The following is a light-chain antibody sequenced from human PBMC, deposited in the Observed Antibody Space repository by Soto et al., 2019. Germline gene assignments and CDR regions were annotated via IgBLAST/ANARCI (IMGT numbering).Light chain of an antibody. CDR3: LQDYNYPRT. CDR2: AAS. CDR1: QSISSW. V-gene: IGKV1-6*01. Sequence: IQMTQPPSTLSASVGDRVTIICRASQSISSWLAWYQQKPGKAPKLPIYAASSLQSGVPSRFSGSRSGTDFTLTISSLQPEDFSTYYCLQDYNYPRTFGQETKVDIK. J-gene: IGKJ1*01.